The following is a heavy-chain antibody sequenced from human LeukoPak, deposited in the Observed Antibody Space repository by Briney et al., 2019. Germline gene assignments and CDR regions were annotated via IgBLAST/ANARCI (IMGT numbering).Heavy chain of an antibody. CDR3: AREWVGSYYEGFYYYYYMDV. Sequence: ASVKVSCKASGYTFTSYYMHWVRQAPGQGLEWMGIINPSGGSTSYAQKFQGRVTMTRDTSTSTVYMELRSLRSDDTAVYYCAREWVGSYYEGFYYYYYMDVWGKGTTVTVSS. J-gene: IGHJ6*03. V-gene: IGHV1-46*01. D-gene: IGHD1-26*01. CDR1: GYTFTSYY. CDR2: INPSGGST.